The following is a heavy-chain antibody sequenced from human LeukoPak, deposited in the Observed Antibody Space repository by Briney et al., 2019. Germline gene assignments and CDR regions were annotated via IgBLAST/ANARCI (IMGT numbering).Heavy chain of an antibody. V-gene: IGHV4-59*01. D-gene: IGHD5-12*01. Sequence: SETLSLTCTVSGGSISTYYWSWIRQPPGPGLESIGYIHYSGNTNHSPSLKSRVTMSVDTSKNQFSLNLSSMTAADTAVYYCTRASRGYANFDYWGQGTLVTVSS. CDR1: GGSISTYY. CDR3: TRASRGYANFDY. J-gene: IGHJ4*02. CDR2: IHYSGNT.